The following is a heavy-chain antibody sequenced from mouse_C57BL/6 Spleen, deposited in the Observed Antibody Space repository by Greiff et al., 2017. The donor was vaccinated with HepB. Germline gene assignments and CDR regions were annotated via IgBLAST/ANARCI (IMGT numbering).Heavy chain of an antibody. CDR2: IWAGGRT. Sequence: QVQLKESGPGLVAPSQSLSITCTASGFSLTSYGVHWVRQPPGKGLEWLGVIWAGGRTTYNSALMSRLSISKDNSKSQVFLKMHSLQTDDTAMYYCSRLEVIWGQGTAPTVSS. CDR3: SRLEVI. J-gene: IGHJ2*01. D-gene: IGHD2-2*01. V-gene: IGHV2-9*02. CDR1: GFSLTSYG.